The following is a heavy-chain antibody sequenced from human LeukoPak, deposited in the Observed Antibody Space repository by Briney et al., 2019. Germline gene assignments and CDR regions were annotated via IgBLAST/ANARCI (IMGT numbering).Heavy chain of an antibody. Sequence: GGSLRLSCAASGFTFSNHGMHWVRQAPGKGLEGVAVIWYDGSYKYYADSVKGRFTISRDNSKNTLYLQMNSLRAEDTGVYYRAREDDYYENTGYIDYWGQGTLVTVSS. CDR3: AREDDYYENTGYIDY. J-gene: IGHJ4*02. D-gene: IGHD3-22*01. CDR2: IWYDGSYK. CDR1: GFTFSNHG. V-gene: IGHV3-33*01.